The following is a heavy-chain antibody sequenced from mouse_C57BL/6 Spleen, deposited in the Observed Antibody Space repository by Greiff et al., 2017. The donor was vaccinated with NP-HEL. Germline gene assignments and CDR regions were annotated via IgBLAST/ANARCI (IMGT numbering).Heavy chain of an antibody. D-gene: IGHD2-2*01. Sequence: EVQLVESEGGLVQPGSSMKLSCTASGFTFSDYYMAWVRQVPEKGLEWVANINYDGSSTYYLDSLKSRFIISRDNAKNILYLQMSSLKSEDTATYYCARDPSTMVTTRYWYFDVWGTGTTVTVSS. CDR1: GFTFSDYY. V-gene: IGHV5-16*01. J-gene: IGHJ1*03. CDR2: INYDGSST. CDR3: ARDPSTMVTTRYWYFDV.